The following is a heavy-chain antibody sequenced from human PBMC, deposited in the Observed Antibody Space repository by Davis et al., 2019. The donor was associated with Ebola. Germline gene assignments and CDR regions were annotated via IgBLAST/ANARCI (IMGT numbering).Heavy chain of an antibody. CDR2: IYSGGST. CDR3: ARDHLSSSWPLGWFDP. J-gene: IGHJ5*02. CDR1: GFSFSGSW. V-gene: IGHV3-66*01. D-gene: IGHD6-13*01. Sequence: PGGSLRLSCAASGFSFSGSWMGWVRQAPGKGLEWVSVIYSGGSTYYADSVKGRFTISRDNSKNTLYLQMNSLRAEDTAVYYCARDHLSSSWPLGWFDPWGQGTLVTVSS.